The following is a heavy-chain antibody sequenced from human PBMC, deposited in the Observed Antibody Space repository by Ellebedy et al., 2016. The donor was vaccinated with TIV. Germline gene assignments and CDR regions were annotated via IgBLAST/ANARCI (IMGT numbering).Heavy chain of an antibody. CDR2: ISVSASDT. D-gene: IGHD3-10*01. CDR1: GFTFKNYA. Sequence: PGGSLRLSCVASGFTFKNYAMTWVRQAPGKGLEWVSAISVSASDTYSADSVKGRCTISRDNSNNTLYLQMNSLTVEDSAVYYCARYSGGYFPDNWGQGILVTVSS. J-gene: IGHJ4*02. CDR3: ARYSGGYFPDN. V-gene: IGHV3-23*01.